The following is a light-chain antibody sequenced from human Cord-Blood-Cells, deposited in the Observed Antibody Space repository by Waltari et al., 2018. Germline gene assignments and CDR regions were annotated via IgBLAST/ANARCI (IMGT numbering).Light chain of an antibody. J-gene: IGLJ1*01. CDR1: SRAVGSYNL. Sequence: QSALPQPASVSGSPGQSITLPCTGTSRAVGSYNLVSWYQHHPGKAPKLMIYEVSKRPSGVSNRFSGSKSGNTASLTISGLQAEDEADYYCCSYAGSSTLGFGTGTKVTVL. CDR2: EVS. CDR3: CSYAGSSTLG. V-gene: IGLV2-23*02.